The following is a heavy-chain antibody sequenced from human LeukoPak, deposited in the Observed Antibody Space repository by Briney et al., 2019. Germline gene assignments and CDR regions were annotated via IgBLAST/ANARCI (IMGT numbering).Heavy chain of an antibody. CDR1: GFTFSPYS. CDR3: ARARGYTYGYDY. Sequence: GGSLRLSCAASGFTFSPYSMNWVRQAPGKGLEWVSYISSSSETIFYADSVKGRFTISRDNAKNSLYLQMSSLRVKDTGVYYCARARGYTYGYDYWGQGTLVTVSS. CDR2: ISSSSETI. D-gene: IGHD5-18*01. J-gene: IGHJ4*02. V-gene: IGHV3-48*01.